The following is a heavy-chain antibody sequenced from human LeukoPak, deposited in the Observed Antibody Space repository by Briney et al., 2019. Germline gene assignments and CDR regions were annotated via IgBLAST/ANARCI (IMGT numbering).Heavy chain of an antibody. J-gene: IGHJ3*02. CDR3: ARGSYSSGWYHNDAFDI. CDR2: INPNSGGT. CDR1: GYTFTSYG. Sequence: ASVKVSCKASGYTFTSYGISWVRQAPGQGLEWMGWINPNSGGTNYAQKFQGRVTMTRDTSISTAYMELSRLRSDDTAVYYCARGSYSSGWYHNDAFDIWGQGTMVTVSS. D-gene: IGHD6-19*01. V-gene: IGHV1-2*02.